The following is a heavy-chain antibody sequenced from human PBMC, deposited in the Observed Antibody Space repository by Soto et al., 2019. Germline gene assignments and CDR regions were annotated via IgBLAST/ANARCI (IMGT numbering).Heavy chain of an antibody. V-gene: IGHV3-15*07. CDR2: IRSKTSGGTT. J-gene: IGHJ6*03. CDR1: GFTLSNAW. CDR3: TFQQWLAYYYCYYMDG. D-gene: IGHD6-19*01. Sequence: GGSLRLSCAASGFTLSNAWINWFRQAPGKGLEWVGRIRSKTSGGTTDFAAPVKGRFAISRDDSKSIAYLQMNSLKTEDTAVYYCTFQQWLAYYYCYYMDGWCKGITVTVSS.